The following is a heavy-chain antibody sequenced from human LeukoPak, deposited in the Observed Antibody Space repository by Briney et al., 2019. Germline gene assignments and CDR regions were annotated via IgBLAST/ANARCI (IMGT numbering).Heavy chain of an antibody. CDR1: GFTFSSYW. CDR2: IKQDGSEK. CDR3: ARDPSIVGAVPNWFDP. V-gene: IGHV3-7*01. Sequence: GGSLRLSCAATGFTFSSYWMSWVRQAPGKGLEWVANIKQDGSEKYYVDSVKGRFTISRDNAKNSLYLQMNSLRAEDTAVYYCARDPSIVGAVPNWFDPWGQGTLVTVSS. J-gene: IGHJ5*02. D-gene: IGHD1-26*01.